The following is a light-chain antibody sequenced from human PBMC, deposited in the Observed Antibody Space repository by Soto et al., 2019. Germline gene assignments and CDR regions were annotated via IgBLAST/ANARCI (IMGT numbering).Light chain of an antibody. J-gene: IGLJ2*01. CDR3: QSYDSSLSGVV. Sequence: QSVLTQPPSMSGAPGQRVTISCTGSSSNIGAGYDVHWYQQLPGTAPKLLIYINSNRPSGVPDRFSGSKSGTSASLAITGLQAEDEADYYCQSYDSSLSGVVFGGGTKVTVL. CDR2: INS. CDR1: SSNIGAGYD. V-gene: IGLV1-40*01.